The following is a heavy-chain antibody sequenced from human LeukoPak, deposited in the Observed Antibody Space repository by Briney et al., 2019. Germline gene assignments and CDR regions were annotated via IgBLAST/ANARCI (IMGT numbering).Heavy chain of an antibody. CDR1: GGSISSGSYY. CDR3: ARARAFDI. CDR2: IYTSGST. J-gene: IGHJ3*02. V-gene: IGHV4-61*02. Sequence: SETLSLTCTVSGGSISSGSYYWSWIRQPAGKGLEWIGRIYTSGSTNYNPSLKSRVTISVDTSKNQFSLKLSSVTAADTAVYYCARARAFDIWGQGTMVTVSS.